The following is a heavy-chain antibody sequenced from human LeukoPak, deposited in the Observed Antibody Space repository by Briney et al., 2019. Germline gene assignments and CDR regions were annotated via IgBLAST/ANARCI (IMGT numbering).Heavy chain of an antibody. J-gene: IGHJ4*02. Sequence: GGSLRLSCAASGFTFSRYWMSWVRQAPGKGLECVANIKEDGSEKYYVDSVKGRFTISRDNAKNSLYLQMNSLRVEDTAIYYCPRGGNHDLDYWGQGTLVTVSS. CDR1: GFTFSRYW. D-gene: IGHD1-26*01. CDR2: IKEDGSEK. CDR3: PRGGNHDLDY. V-gene: IGHV3-7*01.